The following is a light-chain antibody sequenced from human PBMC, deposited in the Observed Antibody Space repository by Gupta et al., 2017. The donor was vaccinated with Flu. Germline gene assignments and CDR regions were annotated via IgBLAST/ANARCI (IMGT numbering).Light chain of an antibody. CDR2: ENK. V-gene: IGLV1-51*02. J-gene: IGLJ3*02. Sequence: QSVLTQPPSVSAAPGQKVTISCSGSSLNIGTNYVSWYQQPPGTAPKLLIYENKKRPSGVPDRFSGSKSGTSATLGITGLQTGDEADYYCGTWYSSLSAGVFGGGTKLTVL. CDR3: GTWYSSLSAGV. CDR1: SLNIGTNY.